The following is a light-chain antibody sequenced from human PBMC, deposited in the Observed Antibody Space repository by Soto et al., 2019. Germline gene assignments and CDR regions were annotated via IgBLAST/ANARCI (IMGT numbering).Light chain of an antibody. CDR2: EVT. CDR3: SSFRSSSTLPYV. V-gene: IGLV2-14*01. Sequence: QSVLTQPASVSGSPGQSITISCTGTSSDVGGYDYVSWYQQYPGKAPKLIIYEVTNRPSGVSNRFSGSKSGNTASLTISGLRAEDEADYYCSSFRSSSTLPYVFXTGTNVTVL. CDR1: SSDVGGYDY. J-gene: IGLJ1*01.